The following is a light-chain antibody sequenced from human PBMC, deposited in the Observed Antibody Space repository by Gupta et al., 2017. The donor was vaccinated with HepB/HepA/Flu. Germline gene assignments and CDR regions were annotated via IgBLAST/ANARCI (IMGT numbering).Light chain of an antibody. V-gene: IGKV3-15*01. CDR2: GAS. J-gene: IGKJ1*01. Sequence: ETVMTQSPATLSVSPGERVTLSCRASQSVGTNLAWYQQKPGQAPRLLIHGASTRATGIPARFSGSGSGTDFTLSISSLQSEDFAVYYCHQYNNWPPWTFGQGTKVE. CDR3: HQYNNWPPWT. CDR1: QSVGTN.